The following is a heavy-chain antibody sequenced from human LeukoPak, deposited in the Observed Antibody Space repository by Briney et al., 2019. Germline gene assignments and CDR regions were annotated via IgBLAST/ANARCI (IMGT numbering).Heavy chain of an antibody. CDR1: GGSISSYY. D-gene: IGHD2-2*01. Sequence: SETLSLTCTVSGGSISSYYWSWIRQPPGKGLEWIGYIYYSGSTNYNPSLKSRVTISVDTSKNQFSLKLSSVTAADTAVYYCARGTRKGYCSSTSCPRDALDIWGQGTMVTVSS. CDR2: IYYSGST. V-gene: IGHV4-59*12. CDR3: ARGTRKGYCSSTSCPRDALDI. J-gene: IGHJ3*02.